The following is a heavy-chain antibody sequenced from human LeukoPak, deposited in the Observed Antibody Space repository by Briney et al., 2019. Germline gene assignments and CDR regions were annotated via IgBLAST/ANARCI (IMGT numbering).Heavy chain of an antibody. J-gene: IGHJ4*02. CDR3: ARIEPDYYDSSGYSYYFDY. V-gene: IGHV3-48*03. CDR2: ISSSGSTI. Sequence: PGGSLRLSCAASGFTFSSYEMNWVRQAPGKGLEWVSYISSSGSTIYYADSVKGRFTISRDNAKNSLYLQMNSLRAEDTAVYYCARIEPDYYDSSGYSYYFDYWGQGTLVTASS. D-gene: IGHD3-22*01. CDR1: GFTFSSYE.